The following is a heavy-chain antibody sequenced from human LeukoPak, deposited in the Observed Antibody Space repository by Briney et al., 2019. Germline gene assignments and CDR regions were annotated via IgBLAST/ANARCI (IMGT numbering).Heavy chain of an antibody. D-gene: IGHD3-10*01. CDR3: ARDGYYSGSGAMDV. CDR1: GFTFSDFW. CDR2: IRQDGGEN. V-gene: IGHV3-7*01. J-gene: IGHJ6*03. Sequence: PGGSLRLSCVVSGFTFSDFWMSWVRQAPGMGLEWVGNIRQDGGENYYVDSVRGRFTISRDNGKNSLYLQMHSLRVDDTAVYYCARDGYYSGSGAMDVWGKGTTVTISS.